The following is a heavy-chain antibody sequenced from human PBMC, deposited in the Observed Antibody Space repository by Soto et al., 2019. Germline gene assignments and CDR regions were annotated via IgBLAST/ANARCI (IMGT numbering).Heavy chain of an antibody. CDR2: ISSSSSYI. Sequence: LSLSCAASGFTFSSYSMNWVRQAPGKGLEWVSSISSSSSYIYYADSVKGRFTISRDNAKNSLYLQMNSLRAEDTAVYYCAREYLAARQAAFDIWGQGTMVTVSS. D-gene: IGHD6-6*01. J-gene: IGHJ3*02. CDR1: GFTFSSYS. CDR3: AREYLAARQAAFDI. V-gene: IGHV3-21*01.